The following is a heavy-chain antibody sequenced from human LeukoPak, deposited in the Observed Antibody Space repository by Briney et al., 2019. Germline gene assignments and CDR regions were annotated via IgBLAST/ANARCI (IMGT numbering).Heavy chain of an antibody. D-gene: IGHD6-13*01. CDR3: ATGFARAGYSGYDY. J-gene: IGHJ4*02. CDR1: GFTFSSYG. Sequence: PGGSLRLSCAASGFTFSSYGMHWVRQAPGKGLEWVAVISYDGSNKYYADSVKGRFTVSRDHSKNTLFLQMNSLRPEDTAVYYCATGFARAGYSGYDYWGQGTLVTVSS. CDR2: ISYDGSNK. V-gene: IGHV3-30*03.